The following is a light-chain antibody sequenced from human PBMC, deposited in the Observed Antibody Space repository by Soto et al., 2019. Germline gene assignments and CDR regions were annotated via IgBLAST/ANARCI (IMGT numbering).Light chain of an antibody. V-gene: IGKV3-20*01. CDR1: QSVSSTY. CDR3: QQYGSSPYT. Sequence: ETVLTQSPGTLSSSPGERATLSCRASQSVSSTYLAWYQQKPGQAPRLLIYGASSRATGIPDRFSGSGSGTDFTLTISRLEPEDFAVYYCQQYGSSPYTFGQGTKLEIK. CDR2: GAS. J-gene: IGKJ2*01.